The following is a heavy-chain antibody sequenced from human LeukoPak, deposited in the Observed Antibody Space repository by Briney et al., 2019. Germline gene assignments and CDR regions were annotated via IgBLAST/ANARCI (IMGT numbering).Heavy chain of an antibody. J-gene: IGHJ4*02. Sequence: SETLSLTCTVSGGSISSRSYYWGWIRQPPGKGLEWIGIIYYSGSTNYNPSLKSRVTISVDTSKNQFSLKLSSVTAADTAVYYCARSPMIVVVITHGVYYFDYWGQGTLVTVSS. V-gene: IGHV4-39*07. CDR2: IYYSGST. CDR3: ARSPMIVVVITHGVYYFDY. D-gene: IGHD3-22*01. CDR1: GGSISSRSYY.